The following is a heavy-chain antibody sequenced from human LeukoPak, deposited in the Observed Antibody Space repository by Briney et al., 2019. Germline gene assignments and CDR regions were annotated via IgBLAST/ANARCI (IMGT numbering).Heavy chain of an antibody. CDR3: ARGDGIAVAGELDY. J-gene: IGHJ4*02. CDR2: ISSSSSYI. CDR1: GFTFSSYS. Sequence: PGGSLRLSCAASGFTFSSYSMNWVRQAPGKGLEWVSSISSSSSYIYYADSVKGRFTISRDNAKNSLYLQMNSLRAEDTAVYYCARGDGIAVAGELDYWGQGTLVTVSS. D-gene: IGHD6-19*01. V-gene: IGHV3-21*01.